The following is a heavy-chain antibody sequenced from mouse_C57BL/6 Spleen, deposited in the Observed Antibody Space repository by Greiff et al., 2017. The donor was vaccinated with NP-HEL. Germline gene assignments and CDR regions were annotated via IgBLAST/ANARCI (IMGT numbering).Heavy chain of an antibody. CDR3: ARWGTTVVATNYYAMDY. D-gene: IGHD1-1*01. CDR1: GYAFSSSW. CDR2: IYPGDGDT. J-gene: IGHJ4*01. Sequence: VQLQQSGPELVKPGASVKISCKASGYAFSSSWMNWVKQRPGKGLEWIGRIYPGDGDTNYNGKFKGKATLTADKSSSTAYMKLSSLTSEDSAVYFCARWGTTVVATNYYAMDYWGQGTSVTVSS. V-gene: IGHV1-82*01.